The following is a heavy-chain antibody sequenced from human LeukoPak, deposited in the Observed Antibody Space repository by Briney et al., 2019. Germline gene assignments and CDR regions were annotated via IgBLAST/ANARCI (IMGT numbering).Heavy chain of an antibody. CDR2: ISAYNGNT. V-gene: IGHV1-18*01. D-gene: IGHD3-22*01. CDR3: ARAMYYYDSSGYYYNWFDP. J-gene: IGHJ5*02. CDR1: GYTFTNYG. Sequence: ASVKVSCKTSGYTFTNYGLSWVRQAPGQGLEWMGWISAYNGNTNYAQKLQGRVTMTTDTSTSTAYMELRSLRSDDTAVYYCARAMYYYDSSGYYYNWFDPWGQGTLVTVSS.